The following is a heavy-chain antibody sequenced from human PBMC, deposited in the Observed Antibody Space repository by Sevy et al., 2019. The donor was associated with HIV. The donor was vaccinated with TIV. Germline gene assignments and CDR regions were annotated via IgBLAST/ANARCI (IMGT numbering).Heavy chain of an antibody. CDR2: IFNDGINK. CDR1: GFIFSRYG. D-gene: IGHD2-21*02. V-gene: IGHV3-33*01. Sequence: GGSLRLSCAASGFIFSRYGMHWVRQAPGKGLEWVAAIFNDGINKYFASSVKGRFTISRDNSKNTLYLEMNSLRAEDTAVYYCARESGSDWYLDYWGQGTLVTVSS. CDR3: ARESGSDWYLDY. J-gene: IGHJ4*02.